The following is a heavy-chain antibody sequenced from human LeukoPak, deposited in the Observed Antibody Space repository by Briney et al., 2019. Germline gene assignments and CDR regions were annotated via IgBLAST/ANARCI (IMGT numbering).Heavy chain of an antibody. CDR2: INGDGSDT. J-gene: IGHJ4*02. CDR3: ARWDTGMAAFDL. CDR1: EFNLSNYW. Sequence: GGSLRLSCAASEFNLSNYWMHWIRQAPGTGPMWVSRINGDGSDTKYADSVKGRLTISRDNAKNTLYLHMNSLRAEDTALYWCARWDTGMAAFDLWGQGTLVTVSS. V-gene: IGHV3-74*03. D-gene: IGHD5-18*01.